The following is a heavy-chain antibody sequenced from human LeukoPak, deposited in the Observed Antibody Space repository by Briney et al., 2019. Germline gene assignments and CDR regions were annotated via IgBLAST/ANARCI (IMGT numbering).Heavy chain of an antibody. D-gene: IGHD3-3*01. CDR3: ARDRPSGSYYDFWSGEYGALGY. V-gene: IGHV3-23*01. CDR1: GFTFTDYA. Sequence: GGSLRLSCATSGFTFTDYAMNWVRQAPGKGLEWVSAISGIATGGNTYYRDSVKGQFTISRDNSKNTLYLQMNSLRAEDTAVYYCARDRPSGSYYDFWSGEYGALGYWGQGTLVTVSS. CDR2: ISGIATGGNT. J-gene: IGHJ4*02.